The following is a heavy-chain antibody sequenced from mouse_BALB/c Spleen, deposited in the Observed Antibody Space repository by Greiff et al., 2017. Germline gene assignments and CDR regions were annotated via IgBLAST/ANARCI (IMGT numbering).Heavy chain of an antibody. CDR1: GFSLTGYG. Sequence: VQLQESGPGLVAPSQSLSITCTASGFSLTGYGVNWVRQPPGKGLEWLGMIWGDGSTDYNSALKSRLSISKDTTKSQVFLKMNSLQTDDTARYYCGRDNGKYAMDYWGQGTSVTVSS. J-gene: IGHJ4*01. CDR3: GRDNGKYAMDY. V-gene: IGHV2-6-7*01. D-gene: IGHD2-1*01. CDR2: IWGDGST.